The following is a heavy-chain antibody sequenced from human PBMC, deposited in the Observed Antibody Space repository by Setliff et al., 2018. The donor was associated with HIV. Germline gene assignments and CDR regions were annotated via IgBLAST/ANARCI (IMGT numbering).Heavy chain of an antibody. Sequence: GESLKISCKGSGYSFTSFWIGWVRQMPGKGLEWMGIIYPGDSDTRYSPSFQGQVTISADKSISTAYLQWSSLKASDTAMYYCARPVHQSSDAFDIWGQGTMVTVSS. CDR2: IYPGDSDT. CDR3: ARPVHQSSDAFDI. D-gene: IGHD6-6*01. CDR1: GYSFTSFW. V-gene: IGHV5-51*01. J-gene: IGHJ3*02.